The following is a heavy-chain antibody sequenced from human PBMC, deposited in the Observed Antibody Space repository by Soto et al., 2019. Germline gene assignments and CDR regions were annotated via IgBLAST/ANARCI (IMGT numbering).Heavy chain of an antibody. CDR1: GGSISSYY. D-gene: IGHD3-22*01. CDR2: IYYSGST. CDR3: GVSGYVSLGAFHYYYGMNV. J-gene: IGHJ6*02. Sequence: PSETLSLTCTVSGGSISSYYWSWIRQPPGKGLEWIGYIYYSGSTNYNPSLKSRVTISVDTSKNQFSLKLSSVTAADTAVYYCGVSGYVSLGAFHYYYGMNVGAQGTRVTVSS. V-gene: IGHV4-59*01.